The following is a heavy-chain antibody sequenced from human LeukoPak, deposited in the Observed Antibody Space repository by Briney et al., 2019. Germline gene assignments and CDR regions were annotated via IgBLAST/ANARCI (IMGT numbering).Heavy chain of an antibody. CDR2: ISHTGGI. V-gene: IGHV4-34*01. D-gene: IGHD3-10*01. J-gene: IGHJ4*02. Sequence: PETLSLTCAVYGGSFSGHSWSWIRQAPGKGLEWIGEISHTGGINYNPSLKSRVTISADTSSNQLSLKLTSVTAADTAVYYCARGNRQLAYYGSGSRLPYDSWGQGTLVTVSS. CDR3: ARGNRQLAYYGSGSRLPYDS. CDR1: GGSFSGHS.